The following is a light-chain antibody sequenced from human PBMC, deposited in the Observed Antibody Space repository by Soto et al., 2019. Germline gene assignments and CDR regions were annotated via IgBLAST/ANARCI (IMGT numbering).Light chain of an antibody. V-gene: IGKV1-5*03. CDR2: KAS. CDR1: QSISSC. CDR3: QQYNSYSFT. J-gene: IGKJ4*01. Sequence: DIEMTQSPSTLSASVGDRATITCRASQSISSCLASYQQKPGKAPKVLLYKASSLESGVTSRFSGSGSGTEFSLTISSLQPDDFATYYCQQYNSYSFTFGGGTKVEIK.